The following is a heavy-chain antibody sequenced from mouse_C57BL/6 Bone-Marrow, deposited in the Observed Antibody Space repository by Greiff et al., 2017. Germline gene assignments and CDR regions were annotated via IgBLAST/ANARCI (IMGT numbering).Heavy chain of an antibody. V-gene: IGHV1-81*01. CDR2: IYPRSGNT. CDR3: AWGLRRLKDYFDY. CDR1: GYTFTSYG. Sequence: VQLQQSGAELARPGASVKLSCKASGYTFTSYGISWVKQRTGQGLEWIGEIYPRSGNTYYNEKVKGKATLTADKSSSTAYMELRSLTSEDSAVYFCAWGLRRLKDYFDYWCQGTTLTVSS. D-gene: IGHD2-2*01. J-gene: IGHJ2*01.